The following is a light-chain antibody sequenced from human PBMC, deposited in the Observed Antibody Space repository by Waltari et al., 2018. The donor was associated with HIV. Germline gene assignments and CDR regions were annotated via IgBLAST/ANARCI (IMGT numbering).Light chain of an antibody. J-gene: IGLJ1*01. CDR1: TGSVTSGHS. CDR3: LLSYSDAYYV. CDR2: DTR. V-gene: IGLV7-46*01. Sequence: QPVVTQEPSVTLSTGGTVTLTCGSSTGSVTSGHSPCWFQQKPGVAPRTLIDDTRNKHSWTPARFSGSLLGGKAALTLSGVQPDDEAEYYCLLSYSDAYYVFGTGTRVTVL.